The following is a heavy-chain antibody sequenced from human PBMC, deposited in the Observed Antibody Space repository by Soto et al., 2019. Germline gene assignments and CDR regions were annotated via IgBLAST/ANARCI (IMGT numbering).Heavy chain of an antibody. D-gene: IGHD5-18*01. V-gene: IGHV3-33*01. J-gene: IGHJ3*02. Sequence: QVQLVESGGGVVQPGRSLRLSCAASGFTFSSYGMHWVRQAPGKGLEWVAVIWYDGSNKYYADSVKGRFTISRDNSKNTLYLQMNSLRAEDTAVYYCARDWDTAMVTNIWGQGTMVTVSS. CDR2: IWYDGSNK. CDR1: GFTFSSYG. CDR3: ARDWDTAMVTNI.